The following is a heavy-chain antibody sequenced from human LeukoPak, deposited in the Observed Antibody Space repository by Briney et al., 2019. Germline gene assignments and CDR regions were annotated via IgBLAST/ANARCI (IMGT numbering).Heavy chain of an antibody. J-gene: IGHJ4*02. CDR2: IWYDGSNK. CDR3: ARDLIYYDSSGYDY. CDR1: GFTFSSYG. V-gene: IGHV3-33*01. D-gene: IGHD3-22*01. Sequence: GGSLRLSCAASGFTFSSYGMHWVRQAPGKGLEWVAVIWYDGSNKYYADSVKGRFTISRDNSKNTLYLQMNSLRAADTAVYYCARDLIYYDSSGYDYWGQGTLVTVSS.